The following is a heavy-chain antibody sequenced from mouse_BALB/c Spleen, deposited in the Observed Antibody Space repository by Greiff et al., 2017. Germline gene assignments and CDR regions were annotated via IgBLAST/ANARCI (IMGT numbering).Heavy chain of an antibody. CDR3: ARRYDRGVYAMDY. Sequence: QVQLQQSGPGLVQPSQSLSITCTVSGFSLTSYGVHWVRQSPGKGLEWLGVIWSGGSTYYNAAFISRLSISKDNSKSQVFFKMNSLQANDTAIYYCARRYDRGVYAMDYWGQGTAVTVSS. D-gene: IGHD2-14*01. CDR1: GFSLTSYG. V-gene: IGHV2-2*02. J-gene: IGHJ4*01. CDR2: IWSGGST.